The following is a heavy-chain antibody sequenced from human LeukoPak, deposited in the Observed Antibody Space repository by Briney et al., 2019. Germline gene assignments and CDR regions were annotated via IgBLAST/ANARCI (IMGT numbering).Heavy chain of an antibody. J-gene: IGHJ3*01. Sequence: GGSLRLSCAASGFTFDDYAMHWVRQAPGKGLEWVSGISWNSGSIGYADSVKGRFTISRDNAKNSLYLQMNSLRAEDTAVYYCAKRDNYGDAFDVWGQGTMVTVSS. V-gene: IGHV3-9*01. D-gene: IGHD4-17*01. CDR3: AKRDNYGDAFDV. CDR2: ISWNSGSI. CDR1: GFTFDDYA.